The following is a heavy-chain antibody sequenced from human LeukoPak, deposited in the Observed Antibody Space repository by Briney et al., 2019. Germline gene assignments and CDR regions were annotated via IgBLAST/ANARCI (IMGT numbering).Heavy chain of an antibody. V-gene: IGHV1-2*02. Sequence: PSVKVSCKASGNTFTGYYMHGVRQAPGQGLECMGWINPNSGGTNYAQKFQGRVTMTRDTSLSTAYMELSRLRSDDTAVYYCAGPFAVTLDDAFDIWGQGTMVTVSS. CDR2: INPNSGGT. CDR3: AGPFAVTLDDAFDI. D-gene: IGHD2-21*02. J-gene: IGHJ3*02. CDR1: GNTFTGYY.